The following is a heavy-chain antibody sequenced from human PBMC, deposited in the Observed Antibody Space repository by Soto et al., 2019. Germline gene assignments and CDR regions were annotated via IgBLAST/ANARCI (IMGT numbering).Heavy chain of an antibody. CDR2: VSCDGTKQ. CDR3: ARDRVYYYDSSGYYNFDF. J-gene: IGHJ4*02. CDR1: GFTVSHYA. Sequence: QVQLVESGGGVVQPGRSLRVSCAASGFTVSHYAMHWVRQAPGKGLEWVAVVSCDGTKQFYADSVKGRFTISRDSSKSTLYLQMNNLRDEDTAVYYCARDRVYYYDSSGYYNFDFWGQGTLVTVSS. V-gene: IGHV3-30-3*01. D-gene: IGHD3-22*01.